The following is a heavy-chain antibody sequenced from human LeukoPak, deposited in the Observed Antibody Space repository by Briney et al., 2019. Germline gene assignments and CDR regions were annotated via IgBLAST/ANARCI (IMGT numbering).Heavy chain of an antibody. CDR2: ISSSSSYI. CDR3: ARDSGSYYGSPFFDY. V-gene: IGHV3-21*01. D-gene: IGHD1-26*01. CDR1: GFTFSSYS. J-gene: IGHJ4*02. Sequence: GGSLRLSCAASGFTFSSYSMNWVRQAPGKGLEWVSSISSSSSYIYYADSVKGRFTISRDNAKNSLYLQMNSLRAEDTAVYYCARDSGSYYGSPFFDYWGQGTLVTVSS.